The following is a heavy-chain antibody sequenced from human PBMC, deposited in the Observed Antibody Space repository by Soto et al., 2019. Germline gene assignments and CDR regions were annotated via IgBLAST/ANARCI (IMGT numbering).Heavy chain of an antibody. D-gene: IGHD6-25*01. CDR2: ISYDGSNK. Sequence: QVQLVESGGGVVQPGRSLRLSCAASGFTFSSYGMHWVRQAPGKGLEWVAVISYDGSNKYYADSVKGRFTISRDNSKNTLYLEMNSLRAEDTAVYYCAKSPPSQRGAFDIWGQGTMVTVSS. J-gene: IGHJ3*02. CDR3: AKSPPSQRGAFDI. V-gene: IGHV3-30*18. CDR1: GFTFSSYG.